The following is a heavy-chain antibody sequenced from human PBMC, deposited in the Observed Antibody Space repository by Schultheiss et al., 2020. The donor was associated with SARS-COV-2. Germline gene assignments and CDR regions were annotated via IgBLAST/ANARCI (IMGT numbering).Heavy chain of an antibody. Sequence: GGSLRLSCAASGFTFGSYTVNWVRQAPGKGLEWVSSISGSSSYIYYADSVKSRFTISRDNAKNSLYLQMNSLRAEDTSVYYCARVRSLNPQYYFDYWGQGTLVTGSS. CDR2: ISGSSSYI. J-gene: IGHJ4*02. CDR3: ARVRSLNPQYYFDY. V-gene: IGHV3-21*01. CDR1: GFTFGSYT.